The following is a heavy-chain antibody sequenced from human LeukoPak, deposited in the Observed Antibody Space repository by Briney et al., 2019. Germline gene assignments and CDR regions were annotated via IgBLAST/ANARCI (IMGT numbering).Heavy chain of an antibody. D-gene: IGHD2-2*01. J-gene: IGHJ4*02. V-gene: IGHV5-51*01. CDR1: GYSFTSYW. Sequence: GESLKISCKGSGYSFTSYWIGWVRQMPGRGLEWMGISYPGDSDTRYSPSFQGQVTISADKSISTAYLQWSSLKASDTAMYYCARRDCSSTSCYLDYWGQGTLVTVSS. CDR3: ARRDCSSTSCYLDY. CDR2: SYPGDSDT.